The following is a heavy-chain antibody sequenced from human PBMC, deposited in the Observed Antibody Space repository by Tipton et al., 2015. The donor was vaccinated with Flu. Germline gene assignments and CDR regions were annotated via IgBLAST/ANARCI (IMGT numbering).Heavy chain of an antibody. D-gene: IGHD3-10*02. CDR3: ARHTGDSVRGVIDY. CDR1: GVSISTFSW. V-gene: IGHV4-4*02. Sequence: GSLRLSCTVSGVSISTFSWWSWVRQSPGKGLEWIGEIYHSGSTHYNPSFKSRVTISVDKSNNQFSLRLSSVTAADTAVYYCARHTGDSVRGVIDYWGQGTLVTVSS. CDR2: IYHSGST. J-gene: IGHJ4*02.